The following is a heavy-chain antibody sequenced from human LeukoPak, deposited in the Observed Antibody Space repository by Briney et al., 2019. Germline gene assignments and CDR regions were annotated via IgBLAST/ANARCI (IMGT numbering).Heavy chain of an antibody. CDR1: GGSISSYY. Sequence: QTSETLSLTCTVSGGSISSYYWSWTRQPPGKALEWIAHIFHTGTSKYYNPSLKSRVNISVDTSKNQFFLQLSSVTAADTAVYYCQNYASSRGRFDPWGQGTLVTVSS. D-gene: IGHD3-10*01. CDR3: QNYASSRGRFDP. J-gene: IGHJ5*02. CDR2: IFHTGTS. V-gene: IGHV4-59*08.